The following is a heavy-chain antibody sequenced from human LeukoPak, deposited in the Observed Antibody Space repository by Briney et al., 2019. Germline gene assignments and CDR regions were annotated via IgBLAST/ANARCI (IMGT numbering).Heavy chain of an antibody. Sequence: SETLSLTCTVSGGSISSSSYYWGWIRQPPGKGLEWIGSIYYSGSTYYNPSLKSRVTISVDTSKNQFSLKLSSVTAADTAVYYCARQEAFNYWGQGTLVTVSS. CDR3: ARQEAFNY. J-gene: IGHJ4*02. CDR2: IYYSGST. V-gene: IGHV4-39*01. CDR1: GGSISSSSYY.